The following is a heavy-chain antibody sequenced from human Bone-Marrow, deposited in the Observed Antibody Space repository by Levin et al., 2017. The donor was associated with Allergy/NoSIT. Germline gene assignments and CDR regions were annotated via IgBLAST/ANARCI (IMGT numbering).Heavy chain of an antibody. CDR3: VRDQKKEGYYYGMDV. CDR2: ISGSGNGT. CDR1: GFIFNNYA. J-gene: IGHJ6*02. Sequence: SCAASGFIFNNYAMNWVRQAPGKGLEWLLGISGSGNGTYTADSVKGRFTISRDNSRNTLYLHMKSLRGEDTAIYYCVRDQKKEGYYYGMDVWGQGTTVTVSS. V-gene: IGHV3-23*01. D-gene: IGHD3-16*01.